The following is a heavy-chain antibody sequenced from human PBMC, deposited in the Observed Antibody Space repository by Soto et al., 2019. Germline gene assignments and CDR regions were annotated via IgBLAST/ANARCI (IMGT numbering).Heavy chain of an antibody. Sequence: QVQLVESGGGVVQPGRSLRLSCAASGFTFSSYGMHWVRQAPGKGLEWVAGISYDGSNKYYADSVKGRFTISRDNSKNTLYLQMNSLRAEDTAVDYCEKGSGWYHLLVLLDYWGQGTLVTVSS. CDR3: EKGSGWYHLLVLLDY. CDR1: GFTFSSYG. J-gene: IGHJ4*02. CDR2: ISYDGSNK. V-gene: IGHV3-30*18. D-gene: IGHD6-19*01.